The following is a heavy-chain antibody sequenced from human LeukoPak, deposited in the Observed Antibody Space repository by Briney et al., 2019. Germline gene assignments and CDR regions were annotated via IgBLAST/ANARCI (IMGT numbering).Heavy chain of an antibody. Sequence: GESLKISCKGSGYSFTSYWVGWVRQMPGKGLGWMGIIYPGDSDTRYSPSFQGQVTISADKSISTAYLQWSSLKASDTAMYYCAREMTTVTPYYFDYWGQGTLVTVSS. D-gene: IGHD4-11*01. J-gene: IGHJ4*02. V-gene: IGHV5-51*01. CDR2: IYPGDSDT. CDR1: GYSFTSYW. CDR3: AREMTTVTPYYFDY.